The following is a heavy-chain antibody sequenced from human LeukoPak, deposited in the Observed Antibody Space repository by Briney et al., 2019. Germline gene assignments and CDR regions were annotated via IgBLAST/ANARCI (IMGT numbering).Heavy chain of an antibody. D-gene: IGHD1-1*01. CDR1: GGSISSDY. V-gene: IGHV4-4*07. CDR2: IYTSGNT. Sequence: SETLSLTCTVSGGSISSDYWSWLRQPAGKGLEWIGRIYTSGNTNYNPSLKSRVTMSLDTSRTQFSLKMSSVPAADTAVYYCARDWNKQYAFEIWGQGTMVTVSS. J-gene: IGHJ3*02. CDR3: ARDWNKQYAFEI.